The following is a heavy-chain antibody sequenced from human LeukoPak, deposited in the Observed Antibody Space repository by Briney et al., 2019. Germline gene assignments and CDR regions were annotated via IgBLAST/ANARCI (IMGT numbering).Heavy chain of an antibody. D-gene: IGHD3-10*01. CDR1: GYTFTSYY. J-gene: IGHJ4*02. Sequence: ASVKVSCKASGYTFTSYYMHWVRQAPGKGLEWMGGFDPEDGETIYAQKFQGRVTMTEDTSTDTAYMELSSLRSEDTAVYYCATDLRTGSGSYYLVPYDYWGQGTLVTVSS. CDR3: ATDLRTGSGSYYLVPYDY. CDR2: FDPEDGET. V-gene: IGHV1-24*01.